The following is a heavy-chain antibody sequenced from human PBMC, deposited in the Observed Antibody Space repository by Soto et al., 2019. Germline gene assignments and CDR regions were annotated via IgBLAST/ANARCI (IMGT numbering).Heavy chain of an antibody. D-gene: IGHD6-19*01. CDR2: ISGSGSST. J-gene: IGHJ4*02. Sequence: GESLKISCAASGFTFSSYAMSWVRQTPGKGLEWVSAISGSGSSTYYADSVKGRFTISRDNSKNTVYLQMNSLRAEDTALYYCAKGYNSGWSFFDYWGQGTLVTVSS. CDR1: GFTFSSYA. V-gene: IGHV3-23*01. CDR3: AKGYNSGWSFFDY.